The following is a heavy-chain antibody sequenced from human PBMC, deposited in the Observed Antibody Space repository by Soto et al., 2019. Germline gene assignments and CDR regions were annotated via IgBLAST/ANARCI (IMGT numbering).Heavy chain of an antibody. D-gene: IGHD3-9*01. CDR1: GFTFSSYA. J-gene: IGHJ4*02. V-gene: IGHV3-23*01. CDR2: ISGSGGST. Sequence: GGSLRLSCAASGFTFSSYAMSWVRQAPGKGLEWVSAISGSGGSTYYADSVKGRFTISRDNSKNTLYLQMNSLRAEDTAVYYCAKDVDILTGYQTTFDYWGQGTLVTVSS. CDR3: AKDVDILTGYQTTFDY.